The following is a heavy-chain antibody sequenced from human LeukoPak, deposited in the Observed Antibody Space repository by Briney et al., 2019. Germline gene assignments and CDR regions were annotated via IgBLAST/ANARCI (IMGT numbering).Heavy chain of an antibody. V-gene: IGHV3-30*02. CDR2: IRFDGTIK. CDR1: GFLFSSHG. J-gene: IGHJ4*02. Sequence: HTGGSLRLSCAASGFLFSSHGLHWVRQAPGKGQEWVAFIRFDGTIKHYADSVKGRFTISRDNSKNTLYLQMNSLRAEDTAMYYCAKDRDRLSDYPDYWGQGTLVTVSS. D-gene: IGHD4/OR15-4a*01. CDR3: AKDRDRLSDYPDY.